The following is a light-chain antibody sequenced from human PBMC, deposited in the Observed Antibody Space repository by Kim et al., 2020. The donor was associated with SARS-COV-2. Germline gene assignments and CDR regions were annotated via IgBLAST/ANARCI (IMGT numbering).Light chain of an antibody. J-gene: IGKJ1*01. CDR1: QSISRW. CDR2: RAS. V-gene: IGKV1-5*03. Sequence: IQMTQSPSMLSASVGDTVTITCRASQSISRWLAWYQQKPGKAPNRLIHRASDLQSGVPSRFSGSGSETDFTLTINSLQPDDFATYYCHQYKSQSTFGQGTKVDIK. CDR3: HQYKSQST.